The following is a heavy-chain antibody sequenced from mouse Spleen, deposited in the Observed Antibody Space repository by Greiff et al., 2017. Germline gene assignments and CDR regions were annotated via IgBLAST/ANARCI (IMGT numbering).Heavy chain of an antibody. J-gene: IGHJ2*01. CDR2: IRNKANGYTT. V-gene: IGHV7-3*01. CDR1: GFTFTDYY. D-gene: IGHD6-2*01. Sequence: EVKLVESGGGLVQPGGSLSLSCAASGFTFTDYYMSWVRQPPGKALEWLGFIRNKANGYTTEYSASVKGRFTISRDNSQSILYLQMNALRAEDSATYYCARLVSLFDYWGQGTTLTVSS. CDR3: ARLVSLFDY.